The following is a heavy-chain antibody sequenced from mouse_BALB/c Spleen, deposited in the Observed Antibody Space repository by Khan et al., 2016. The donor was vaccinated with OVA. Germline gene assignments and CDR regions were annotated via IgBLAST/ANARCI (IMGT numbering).Heavy chain of an antibody. CDR1: GYTFTNYW. Sequence: QVQLKESGAELAKPGASVKMSCKASGYTFTNYWMHWVKQRPGQGPEWIGYINPSTDYTEYNQKFKDKATSTAAKSSSTAYMQLTSLTSDDSSLYYCVSHGSSSALFTYWGQGTLVTVSA. CDR2: INPSTDYT. CDR3: VSHGSSSALFTY. V-gene: IGHV1-7*01. J-gene: IGHJ3*01. D-gene: IGHD1-1*01.